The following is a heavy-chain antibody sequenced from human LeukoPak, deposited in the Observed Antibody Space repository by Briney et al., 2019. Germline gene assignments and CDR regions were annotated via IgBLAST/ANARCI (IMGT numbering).Heavy chain of an antibody. V-gene: IGHV5-51*01. CDR1: GYKFIGYW. CDR2: MFPDDSDT. D-gene: IGHD2-2*01. CDR3: VPRLTSTYSLEN. J-gene: IGHJ4*02. Sequence: GESLKISCKASGYKFIGYWIGWGRQMPGKGLEWMGIMFPDDSDTRYSPSFQGQVTISADKSISTAYLQWSSLRASDTAMYYCVPRLTSTYSLENLGQGAPVTAAS.